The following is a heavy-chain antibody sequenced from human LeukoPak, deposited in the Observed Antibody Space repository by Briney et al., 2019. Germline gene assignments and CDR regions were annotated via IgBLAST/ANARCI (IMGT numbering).Heavy chain of an antibody. CDR1: GFTFSSYW. D-gene: IGHD6-19*01. CDR3: ARAGSSGSVDY. CDR2: LNQDGSEK. Sequence: GGSLRLSCAASGFTFSSYWMNWARQAPGKGLEWVAILNQDGSEKYYVDSVKGRFTISRDNAKNSLCLQMNSLRAEDAAIYYCARAGSSGSVDYWGQGTLVTVSS. J-gene: IGHJ4*02. V-gene: IGHV3-7*03.